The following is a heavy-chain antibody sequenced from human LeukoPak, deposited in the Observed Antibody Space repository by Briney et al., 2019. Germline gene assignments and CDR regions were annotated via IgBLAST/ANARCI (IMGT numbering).Heavy chain of an antibody. CDR1: GFTFSDYY. CDR2: ISSSGSTI. D-gene: IGHD3-3*01. CDR3: AREGYYDFWSGYYRGYYFDY. V-gene: IGHV3-11*04. J-gene: IGHJ4*02. Sequence: GGSLRLSCAASGFTFSDYYMSWIRQAPGKGLEWVSYISSSGSTIYYADSVRGRFTISRDNAKNSLYLQMNSLRAEDTAVYYCAREGYYDFWSGYYRGYYFDYWGQGTLVTVSS.